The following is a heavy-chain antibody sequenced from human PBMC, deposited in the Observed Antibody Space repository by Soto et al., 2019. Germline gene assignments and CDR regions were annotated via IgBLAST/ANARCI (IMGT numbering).Heavy chain of an antibody. Sequence: GASVKVSCKASGYTFTGYYMHWVRQAPGQGLEWMGWIGPNSGGTNYAQKFQGWVTMTRDTSISTAYMELSRLRSDDTAVYYCARDSGDDILTGQFDYWGQGTLVTVSS. CDR2: IGPNSGGT. CDR1: GYTFTGYY. D-gene: IGHD3-9*01. J-gene: IGHJ4*02. CDR3: ARDSGDDILTGQFDY. V-gene: IGHV1-2*04.